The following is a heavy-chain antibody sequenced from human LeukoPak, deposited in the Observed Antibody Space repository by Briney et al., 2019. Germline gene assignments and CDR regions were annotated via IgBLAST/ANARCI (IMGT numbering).Heavy chain of an antibody. CDR1: GGSFSGYY. J-gene: IGHJ6*04. Sequence: PSYTLSLTCAVYGGSFSGYYWSWIRQPPGKGLDWIGEINPRGSTNYNPSLESRVTVSADTSRNQLSLSLTSVTAADSAVYFCARGLRQGSAWSWGPKEKSYKYMDVWGTGTTVIVSS. D-gene: IGHD6-19*01. CDR3: ARGLRQGSAWSWGPKEKSYKYMDV. V-gene: IGHV4-34*01. CDR2: INPRGST.